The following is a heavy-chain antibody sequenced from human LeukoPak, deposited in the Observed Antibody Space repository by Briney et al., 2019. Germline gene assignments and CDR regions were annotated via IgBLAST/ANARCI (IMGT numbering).Heavy chain of an antibody. Sequence: SETLSLTCTVSGGSISSYYWSWIRQPPGKGLEWIGYIYYSGGTNYNPSLKSRVTISVDTSKNQFSLKLSSVTAAGTAVYYCARWTWGNFDYWGQGTLVTVSS. V-gene: IGHV4-59*01. J-gene: IGHJ4*02. D-gene: IGHD3-16*01. CDR2: IYYSGGT. CDR3: ARWTWGNFDY. CDR1: GGSISSYY.